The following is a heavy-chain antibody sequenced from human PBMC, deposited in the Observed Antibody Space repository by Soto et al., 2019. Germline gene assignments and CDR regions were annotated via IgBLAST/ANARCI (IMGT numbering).Heavy chain of an antibody. CDR2: IIPIFGTA. Sequence: GASVKVSCKASGGTFSSYAISWVRQAPGQGLEWMGGIIPIFGTANYAQKFQGRVTITADESTSTAYMELSSLRSEDTAVYYCARGDYTNGVCYPDYYYYGMDVWGQGTTVTVSS. V-gene: IGHV1-69*13. J-gene: IGHJ6*02. CDR1: GGTFSSYA. D-gene: IGHD2-8*01. CDR3: ARGDYTNGVCYPDYYYYGMDV.